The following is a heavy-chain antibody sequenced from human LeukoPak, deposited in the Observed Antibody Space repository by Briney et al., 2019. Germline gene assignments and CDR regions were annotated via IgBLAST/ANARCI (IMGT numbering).Heavy chain of an antibody. CDR2: IYYSGST. D-gene: IGHD2-2*01. CDR1: GGSISSYY. V-gene: IGHV4-59*01. CDR3: ARDLCSSTSCYERGFDY. J-gene: IGHJ4*02. Sequence: SETLSLTCTVSGGSISSYYWSWIRQPPGTGLEWIGYIYYSGSTNYNPSLKSRVTISVDTSKNQFSLKLSSVTAADTAVYYCARDLCSSTSCYERGFDYWGQGTLVTVSS.